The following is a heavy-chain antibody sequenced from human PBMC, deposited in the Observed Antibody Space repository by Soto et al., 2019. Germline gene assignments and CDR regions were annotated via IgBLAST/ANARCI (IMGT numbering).Heavy chain of an antibody. Sequence: EVQLVESGGGLVKPGGSLRLSCAASGFTFSNAWMSWVRQAPGKGLEWVGRIKSKTDGGTTDYAAPVKGRFTISRDDSKNTLYLQMNSLKTGDTAVYYCTTGPNNYGDSPWYFDYWGQGTLVTVSS. CDR1: GFTFSNAW. D-gene: IGHD4-17*01. J-gene: IGHJ4*02. CDR2: IKSKTDGGTT. CDR3: TTGPNNYGDSPWYFDY. V-gene: IGHV3-15*01.